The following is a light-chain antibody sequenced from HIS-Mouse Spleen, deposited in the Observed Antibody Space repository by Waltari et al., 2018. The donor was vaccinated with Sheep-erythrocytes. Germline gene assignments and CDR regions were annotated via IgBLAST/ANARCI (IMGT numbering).Light chain of an antibody. CDR2: EVS. CDR3: SSYAGSNNWV. CDR1: SSDVGGYNY. V-gene: IGLV2-8*01. J-gene: IGLJ3*02. Sequence: QSALTQPPSASGSPGQSVTISCTGTSSDVGGYNYVYWYQQHPGKAPKPLIYEVSKRPSGVPVRVSGSKSGNTAALTVSGLQAEDEADYYSSSYAGSNNWVFGGGTKLTVL.